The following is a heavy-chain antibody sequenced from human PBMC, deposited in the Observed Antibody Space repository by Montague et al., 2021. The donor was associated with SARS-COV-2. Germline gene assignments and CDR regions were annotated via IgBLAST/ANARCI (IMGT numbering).Heavy chain of an antibody. CDR3: ARDSGYYDSSGYSYDAFDN. D-gene: IGHD3-22*01. CDR2: IYHSGST. CDR1: GGSISSSNYY. J-gene: IGHJ3*02. Sequence: TLSLTCTVSGGSISSSNYYWSWIRQPPGKGLEWIGYIYHSGSTYYNPSLKSRVTISIDTSKNHFSLNLSSVTAADSAVYYCARDSGYYDSSGYSYDAFDNWGQGTMVTVSS. V-gene: IGHV4-31*03.